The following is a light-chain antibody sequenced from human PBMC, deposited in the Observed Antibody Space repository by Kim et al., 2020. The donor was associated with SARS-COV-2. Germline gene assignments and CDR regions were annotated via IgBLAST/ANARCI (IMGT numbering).Light chain of an antibody. Sequence: EIVLTQSPATLSLSPGERATLSCRASQSVSNYLAWYQQKPGQAPRLLIYDASTRATGIPARFSGSGSETDFTLTISSLESEDFAVYYCQQCNNWPRTFGQGTRVDIK. CDR3: QQCNNWPRT. CDR1: QSVSNY. CDR2: DAS. V-gene: IGKV3-11*01. J-gene: IGKJ1*01.